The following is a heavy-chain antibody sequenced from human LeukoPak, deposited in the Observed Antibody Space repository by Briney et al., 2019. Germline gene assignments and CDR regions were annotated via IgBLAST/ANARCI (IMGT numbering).Heavy chain of an antibody. Sequence: SVKVSCKASGGTFSSYAISWVRQAPGQGLEWVGGIIPIFGTANYAQKFQGRVTITADESTSTAYMELSSLRSEDTAVYYCATSSIAAPYYYYGMDVWGQGTTVTVSS. CDR1: GGTFSSYA. V-gene: IGHV1-69*13. J-gene: IGHJ6*02. CDR3: ATSSIAAPYYYYGMDV. CDR2: IIPIFGTA. D-gene: IGHD6-6*01.